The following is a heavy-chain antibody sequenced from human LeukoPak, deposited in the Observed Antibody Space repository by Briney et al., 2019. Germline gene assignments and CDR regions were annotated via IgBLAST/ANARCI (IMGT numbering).Heavy chain of an antibody. D-gene: IGHD3-10*01. CDR3: TRRMRGLGSYSDAFDI. J-gene: IGHJ3*02. V-gene: IGHV3-13*04. Sequence: PGGSLRLSCAASGFTFSSYDMHWVRQATGKGLEWVSGIYKAGGTYYPGSVKGRFTISRENAKNSLYLQMNSLRAGDTAVYFCTRRMRGLGSYSDAFDIWGQGTMVTVSS. CDR2: IYKAGGT. CDR1: GFTFSSYD.